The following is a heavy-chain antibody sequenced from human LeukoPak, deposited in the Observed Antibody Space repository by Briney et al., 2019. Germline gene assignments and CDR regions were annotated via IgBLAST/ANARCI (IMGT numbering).Heavy chain of an antibody. Sequence: GASEKVSCKASGYTFTGYYMHWVRQAPGQGLEWMGRINPNSGGTNYAQKFQGRVTMTRDTSISTAYMELSRLRSDDTAVYYCARAKWGCGGDCYSMVDYWGQGTLVIVSS. V-gene: IGHV1-2*06. J-gene: IGHJ4*02. CDR2: INPNSGGT. CDR3: ARAKWGCGGDCYSMVDY. D-gene: IGHD2-21*02. CDR1: GYTFTGYY.